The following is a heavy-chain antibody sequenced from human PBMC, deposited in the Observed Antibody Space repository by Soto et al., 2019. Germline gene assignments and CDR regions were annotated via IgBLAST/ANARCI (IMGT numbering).Heavy chain of an antibody. V-gene: IGHV1-69*13. CDR2: IIPIFGTA. CDR1: GGTFSSYA. J-gene: IGHJ4*02. D-gene: IGHD3-16*02. CDR3: ARSGAYYDYVRGSYRKYYLDY. Sequence: SVKVSCKASGGTFSSYAISWVRQAPGQGLEWMGGIIPIFGTANYAQKFQGRVTITADESTSTAYMELSSLRSEDTAVYYCARSGAYYDYVRGSYRKYYLDYPGPGPLVTVSS.